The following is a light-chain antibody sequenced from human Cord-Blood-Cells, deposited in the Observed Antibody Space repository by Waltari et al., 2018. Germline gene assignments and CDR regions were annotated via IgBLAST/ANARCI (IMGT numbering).Light chain of an antibody. CDR2: SNN. Sequence: QSVLPQPPSASGTSGQRVTISCSGSSSNIGSNTVNWYQHHPGTAPKRLIYSNNQRPSGVPDRFSGSKSGTSASLAISGLQSEDEADYYCAAWDDSLNGWVFGGGTKLTVL. CDR1: SSNIGSNT. CDR3: AAWDDSLNGWV. J-gene: IGLJ3*02. V-gene: IGLV1-44*01.